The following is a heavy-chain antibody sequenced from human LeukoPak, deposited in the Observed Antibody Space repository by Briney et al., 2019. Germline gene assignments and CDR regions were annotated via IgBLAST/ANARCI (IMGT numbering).Heavy chain of an antibody. CDR2: ISSSSSYI. J-gene: IGHJ3*02. Sequence: GGSLRLSCSASGFTFSTYSMNWVRQAPGKGLEWVSSISSSSSYIYYADSVKGRFTISRDNAKNSLYLQTNSLRAEDTAVYYCAATARGDLNAFDIWGQGTMVTVSS. D-gene: IGHD3-10*01. V-gene: IGHV3-21*01. CDR1: GFTFSTYS. CDR3: AATARGDLNAFDI.